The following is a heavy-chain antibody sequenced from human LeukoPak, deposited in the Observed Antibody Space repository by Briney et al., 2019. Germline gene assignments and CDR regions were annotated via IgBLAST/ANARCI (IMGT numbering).Heavy chain of an antibody. CDR2: ISSSSSTI. CDR1: GFTFSSYS. V-gene: IGHV3-48*01. CDR3: ARSPTGWIQLWLTDFDY. Sequence: GGSLRLSCAASGFTFSSYSTNWVRQAPGKGLEWVSYISSSSSTIYYADSVKGRFTISRDSAKNSLYLQMNSLRAEDTAVYYCARSPTGWIQLWLTDFDYWGQGTLVTVSS. J-gene: IGHJ4*02. D-gene: IGHD5-18*01.